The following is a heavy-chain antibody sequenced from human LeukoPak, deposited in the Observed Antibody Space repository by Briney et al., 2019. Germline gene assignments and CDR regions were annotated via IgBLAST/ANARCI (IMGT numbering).Heavy chain of an antibody. Sequence: PSETLSLTCTVSGGSISSSSYYWGWIRQPPGKGLEWIGSIYYSGSTYYNPSLKSRVTISVDMSKNQFSLKLSSVTAADTAVYYCAGGSVLWWGPPPKEIDIWGQGTMVTVSS. CDR1: GGSISSSSYY. CDR2: IYYSGST. J-gene: IGHJ3*02. CDR3: AGGSVLWWGPPPKEIDI. V-gene: IGHV4-39*07. D-gene: IGHD2-21*01.